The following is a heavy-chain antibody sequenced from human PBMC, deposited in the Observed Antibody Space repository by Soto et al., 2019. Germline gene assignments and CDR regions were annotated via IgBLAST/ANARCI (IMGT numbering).Heavy chain of an antibody. Sequence: QVQLVQSGAELRRPGSSVKVSCTASGGTFSTYDISWVRQAPGQGLEWMGGIIPAFDATKFAQKLQGRLTITADKSTGTVYMELSSLSSEATAVYYCARDRSSSRYNRTFDFDSWGQGTLVTVSS. CDR2: IIPAFDAT. V-gene: IGHV1-69*06. D-gene: IGHD2-2*01. J-gene: IGHJ4*02. CDR3: ARDRSSSRYNRTFDFDS. CDR1: GGTFSTYD.